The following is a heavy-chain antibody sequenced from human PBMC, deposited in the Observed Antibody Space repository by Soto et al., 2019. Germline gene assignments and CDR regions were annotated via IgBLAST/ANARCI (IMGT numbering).Heavy chain of an antibody. CDR2: INPNSGGT. CDR3: ARAWITMVRGVLGY. V-gene: IGHV1-2*04. Sequence: GASVKVSCKASGYTFTGYYMHWVRQAPGQGLEWMGWINPNSGGTNYAQNFQGWVTMTRDTSISTAYMELSRLRSDDTAVYYCARAWITMVRGVLGYWGQGTLVTVSS. D-gene: IGHD3-10*01. J-gene: IGHJ4*02. CDR1: GYTFTGYY.